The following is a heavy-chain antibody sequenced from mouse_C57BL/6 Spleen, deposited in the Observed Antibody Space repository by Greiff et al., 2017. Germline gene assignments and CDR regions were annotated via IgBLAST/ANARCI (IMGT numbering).Heavy chain of an antibody. CDR1: GYSFTGYF. V-gene: IGHV1-20*01. Sequence: VQLKQSGPELVKPGDSVKISCKASGYSFTGYFMNWVMQSHGKSLEWIGRINPYNGDTFYNQKFKGKATLTVDKSSSTAHMELRSLTSEDSAVYYCARTGDDYSDWYFDVWGTGTTVTVSS. J-gene: IGHJ1*03. D-gene: IGHD2-4*01. CDR2: INPYNGDT. CDR3: ARTGDDYSDWYFDV.